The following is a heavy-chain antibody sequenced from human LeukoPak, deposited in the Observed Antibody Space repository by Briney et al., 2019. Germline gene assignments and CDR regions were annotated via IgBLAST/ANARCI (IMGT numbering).Heavy chain of an antibody. CDR2: IFYSGST. D-gene: IGHD3-22*01. CDR3: AIRRYYDSSGYWYYFDY. Sequence: SETLSLTCTVSGDSISGYYWSWIRQPPGKGLEWIGQIFYSGSTNYNPSLKSRVTISVDTSKNQFSLKLSSVTAADTAVYYCAIRRYYDSSGYWYYFDYWGQGTLVTVSS. CDR1: GDSISGYY. V-gene: IGHV4-59*08. J-gene: IGHJ4*02.